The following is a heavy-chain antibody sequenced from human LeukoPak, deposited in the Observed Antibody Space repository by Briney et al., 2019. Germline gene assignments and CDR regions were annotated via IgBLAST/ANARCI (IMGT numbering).Heavy chain of an antibody. CDR3: ASQGGSYYAIDY. V-gene: IGHV4-59*01. CDR1: GGSISSYY. Sequence: PSETLSLTCTVSGGSISSYYWSWIRQPPGKGLEWIGYIYYSGSTNYNPSLKRRVTISVDTSKSPSSLKLSSVTAADTAVYYCASQGGSYYAIDYWGQGTLVTVSS. J-gene: IGHJ4*02. CDR2: IYYSGST. D-gene: IGHD1-26*01.